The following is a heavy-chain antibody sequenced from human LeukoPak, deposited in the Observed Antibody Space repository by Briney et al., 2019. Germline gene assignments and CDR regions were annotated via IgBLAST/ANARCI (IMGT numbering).Heavy chain of an antibody. J-gene: IGHJ4*02. CDR1: GGFVSSSAYY. CDR3: ATPGYSYGPLDY. V-gene: IGHV4-39*07. D-gene: IGHD5-18*01. CDR2: IFYSGST. Sequence: SETLSLTCTVSGGFVSSSAYYWAWIRQPPGRGLEWIGSIFYSGSTFYNPSLRSRVTISLDTSKNQFSLKLSSLTAADTAVYYCATPGYSYGPLDYWGQGTLVAVSS.